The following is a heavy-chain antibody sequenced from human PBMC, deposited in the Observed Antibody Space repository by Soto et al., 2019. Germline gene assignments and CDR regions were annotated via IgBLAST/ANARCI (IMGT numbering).Heavy chain of an antibody. J-gene: IGHJ4*02. V-gene: IGHV4-39*01. CDR2: IYYSGST. Sequence: PSETLSLTCTVSGGSISSSSYYWVWIRQPPGKGLEWIGSIYYSGSTYYNPSLKSRVTISVDTSKNQFSLKLSSVTAADTAVYYCARSIPGAYDFWSGYYPRWGQGTLVTVSS. D-gene: IGHD3-3*01. CDR3: ARSIPGAYDFWSGYYPR. CDR1: GGSISSSSYY.